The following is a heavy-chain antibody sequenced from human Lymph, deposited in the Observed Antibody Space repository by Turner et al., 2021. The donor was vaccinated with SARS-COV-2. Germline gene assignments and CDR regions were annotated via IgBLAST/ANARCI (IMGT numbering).Heavy chain of an antibody. CDR3: AKDPGYCSGGSCYSRTYFDF. D-gene: IGHD2-15*01. J-gene: IGHJ4*02. CDR2: ISGDGGGT. CDR1: GFPFDDYA. Sequence: EVQLVESGGGVVQPGGSLSLSCAASGFPFDDYAMHWVRQAPGKGLEWGSLISGDGGGTYYADSVKGRFTISRDNSKNSLSLQMNSLRAEDTALYYCAKDPGYCSGGSCYSRTYFDFWGQGTLVTVSA. V-gene: IGHV3-43*02.